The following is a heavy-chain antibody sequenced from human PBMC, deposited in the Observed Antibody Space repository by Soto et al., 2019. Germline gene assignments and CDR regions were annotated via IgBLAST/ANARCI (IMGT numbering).Heavy chain of an antibody. CDR3: AKEMNSRWFPLDS. J-gene: IGHJ4*02. V-gene: IGHV3-23*01. D-gene: IGHD3-10*01. CDR1: GFNLVDYA. CDR2: ISGSGGST. Sequence: PGGSLRLSCTASGFNLVDYATIWVRQAPGKGLEWVSTISGSGGSTFYADSVKGRFTISTDTSTNTLYLQMNSLRDEDTAVYYCAKEMNSRWFPLDSWGQGTLVNVSS.